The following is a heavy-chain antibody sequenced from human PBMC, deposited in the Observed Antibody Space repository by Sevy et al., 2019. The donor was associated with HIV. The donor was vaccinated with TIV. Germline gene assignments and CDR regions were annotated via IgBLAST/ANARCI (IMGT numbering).Heavy chain of an antibody. CDR1: GFTFRDYA. CDR3: GRWGSDYILDY. V-gene: IGHV3-49*04. J-gene: IGHJ4*02. CDR2: IRTATYGGAT. D-gene: IGHD4-17*01. Sequence: GGSLRLSCSTSGFTFRDYAISWVRQAPGKGLEWVGLIRTATYGGATEYGASVKGRFSLSRDDSKSIAYLQMNSLYTEDTAVYYGGRWGSDYILDYWGQGTLVTVSS.